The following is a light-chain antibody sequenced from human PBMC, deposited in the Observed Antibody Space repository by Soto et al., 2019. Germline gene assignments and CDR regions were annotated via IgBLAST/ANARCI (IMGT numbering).Light chain of an antibody. CDR2: GAS. V-gene: IGKV3-15*01. CDR3: QQNNRWPHIT. J-gene: IGKJ5*01. CDR1: ENVRTK. Sequence: EIVMTQSAAILSVSPGEGASLSCRSSENVRTKVGWYQQKAAQAPRLLIYGASTRATGVPDRFSGSGSGTQLTLTISRLQSEDSAVYLCQQNNRWPHITFGQGTRLEIK.